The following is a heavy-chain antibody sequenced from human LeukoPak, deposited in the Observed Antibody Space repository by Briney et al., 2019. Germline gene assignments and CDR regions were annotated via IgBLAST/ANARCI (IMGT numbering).Heavy chain of an antibody. Sequence: ASVKVSCKASGYTFTGYYMHWVRQAPGQGLEWMGWINPNSGGTNYAQKFQGRVTMTRDTSISTAYMELSSLRSEDTAVYYCARDGRVGATTSAAFDIWGQGTMVTVSS. CDR3: ARDGRVGATTSAAFDI. J-gene: IGHJ3*02. D-gene: IGHD1-26*01. V-gene: IGHV1-2*02. CDR1: GYTFTGYY. CDR2: INPNSGGT.